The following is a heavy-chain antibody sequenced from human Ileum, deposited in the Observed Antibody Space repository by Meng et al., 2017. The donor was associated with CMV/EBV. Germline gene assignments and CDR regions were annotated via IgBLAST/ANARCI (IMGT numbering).Heavy chain of an antibody. V-gene: IGHV6-1*01. D-gene: IGHD6-13*01. CDR3: ARENGYEWYFDF. CDR1: GDSVSSIGAI. CDR2: TYYRSKWYN. J-gene: IGHJ2*01. Sequence: HQFVPRLVKSLQTLSLTFASAGDSVSSIGAIVNWIRQSPSRGLEWLGKTYYRSKWYNDYAPSVKSRITVKPDTSKNQFSLQLNSVTPEDTAVYYCARENGYEWYFDFWGRGTLVTVSS.